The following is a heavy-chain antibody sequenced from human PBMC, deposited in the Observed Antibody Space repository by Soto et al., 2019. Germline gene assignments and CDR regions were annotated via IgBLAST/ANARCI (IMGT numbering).Heavy chain of an antibody. J-gene: IGHJ6*02. CDR1: GYTFTGYY. CDR3: AREAVAQVSYYYYGMDV. Sequence: ASVKVSCKASGYTFTGYYMHCVRQAPGQGLEWMGWINPNSGGTNYAQKFQGWVTMTRDTSISTAYMELSRLRSDDTAVYYCAREAVAQVSYYYYGMDVWGQGTTVTVSS. D-gene: IGHD6-19*01. CDR2: INPNSGGT. V-gene: IGHV1-2*04.